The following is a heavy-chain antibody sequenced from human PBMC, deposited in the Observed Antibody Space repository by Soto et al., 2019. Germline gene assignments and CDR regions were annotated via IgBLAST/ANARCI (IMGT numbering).Heavy chain of an antibody. CDR2: ISAYNGNT. CDR1: GYTFTTYA. Sequence: GASVKVSCKASGYTFTTYAVSWVRQAPGQGLEWMGWISAYNGNTNYAQKLQGRVTMTTDTSTSTAYMELRSLRSDDTAVYYCARDQNSDWYGKESGMDVWGQGTTVTVSS. D-gene: IGHD6-19*01. CDR3: ARDQNSDWYGKESGMDV. V-gene: IGHV1-18*01. J-gene: IGHJ6*02.